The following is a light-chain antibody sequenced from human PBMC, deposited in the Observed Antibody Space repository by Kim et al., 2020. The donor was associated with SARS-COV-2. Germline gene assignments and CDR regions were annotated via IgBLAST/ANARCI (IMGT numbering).Light chain of an antibody. V-gene: IGKV3-11*01. J-gene: IGKJ3*01. CDR1: QSVSSY. CDR2: DAS. Sequence: EIVLTQSPATLSLSPGERATLSCRASQSVSSYLAWYQQKPGQAPRLLIYDASNRATGIPARFSGSGSGTDFTLTISSLEPEDFAVYYCQQRSNRFTFGLGPRWISN. CDR3: QQRSNRFT.